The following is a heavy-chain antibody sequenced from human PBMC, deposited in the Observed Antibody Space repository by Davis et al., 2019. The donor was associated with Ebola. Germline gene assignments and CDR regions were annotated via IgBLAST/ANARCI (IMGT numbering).Heavy chain of an antibody. J-gene: IGHJ6*02. V-gene: IGHV4-59*12. CDR2: IYYSGST. CDR1: GGSISSYY. Sequence: GSLRLSCTVSGGSISSYYWSWIRQPPGKGLEWIGYIYYSGSTNYNPSLKSRVTISVDTSKNQFSLKLSSVTAADTAVYYCARGPFNYYYYYGMDVWGQGTTVTVSS. CDR3: ARGPFNYYYYYGMDV.